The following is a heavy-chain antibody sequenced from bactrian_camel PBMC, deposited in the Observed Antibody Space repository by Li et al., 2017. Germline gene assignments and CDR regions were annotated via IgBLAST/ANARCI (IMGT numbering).Heavy chain of an antibody. D-gene: IGHD3*01. CDR3: AADSLGSCRSVSPVGH. V-gene: IGHV3S40*01. Sequence: VQLVESGGGSVQAGGSLRLACVVSAYTVSIAFMGWVRQAPGKEREGVAAIFTGSGRTYYADSVKGRFTISQDETKKTVYLQMNSLQLEDTAMYYCAADSLGSCRSVSPVGHWGQGTQVTVS. CDR2: IFTGSGRT. J-gene: IGHJ6*01. CDR1: AYTVSIAF.